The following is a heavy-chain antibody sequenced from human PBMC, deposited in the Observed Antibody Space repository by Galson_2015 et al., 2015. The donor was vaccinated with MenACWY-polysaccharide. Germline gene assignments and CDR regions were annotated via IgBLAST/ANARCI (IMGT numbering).Heavy chain of an antibody. J-gene: IGHJ6*02. CDR2: IGWNSGNI. V-gene: IGHV3-9*01. Sequence: SLRLSCAASGFTLEDYAMHWVRQGPGKGLEWVSGIGWNSGNIGYADSVRGRFTISRDNAKKTLYLQMNNLRPEDTALYYCAKDSFNDLLTGFPEEPPPYQFGLDAWGQGTTVIVSS. CDR3: AKDSFNDLLTGFPEEPPPYQFGLDA. D-gene: IGHD3-9*01. CDR1: GFTLEDYA.